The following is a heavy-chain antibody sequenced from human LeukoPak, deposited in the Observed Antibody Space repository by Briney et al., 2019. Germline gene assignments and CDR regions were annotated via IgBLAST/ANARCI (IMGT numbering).Heavy chain of an antibody. Sequence: GGSLRLSCAASGFTFSNYEMNWVRQAPGKGLEWVAVIWYDGSNKYYADSVKGRFTISRDNSKNTVYLQMNSLRAEDTAVYYCARVRSSGGVDVWGQGTTVIVFS. CDR2: IWYDGSNK. CDR3: ARVRSSGGVDV. D-gene: IGHD6-19*01. J-gene: IGHJ6*02. CDR1: GFTFSNYE. V-gene: IGHV3-33*08.